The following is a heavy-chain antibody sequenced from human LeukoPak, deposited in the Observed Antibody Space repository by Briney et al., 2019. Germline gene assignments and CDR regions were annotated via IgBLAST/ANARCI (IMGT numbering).Heavy chain of an antibody. CDR3: ARGEQWLTLSPLRD. D-gene: IGHD6-19*01. Sequence: GASVKVSCKASGYSFTSYYLHWVRQAPGQGLEWMGIINPSGGSTNYAQKFQGRVTMTKDTSTSTVYMELSSLRSEDTALYYCARGEQWLTLSPLRDWGQGTLVTVSS. J-gene: IGHJ4*02. CDR1: GYSFTSYY. V-gene: IGHV1-46*01. CDR2: INPSGGST.